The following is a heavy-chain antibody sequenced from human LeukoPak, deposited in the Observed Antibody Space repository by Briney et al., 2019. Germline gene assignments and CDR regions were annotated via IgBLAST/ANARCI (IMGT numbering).Heavy chain of an antibody. Sequence: GGSLRLFCAASGFTVSSNYMSWVRQAPGKGLEWVSVIYSGGSTYYADSVKGRFTISRDNSKNTLYLQMNSLRAEDTAVYYCARANDFCSGIYYYYMDVWGKGTTVTVSS. D-gene: IGHD3-3*01. J-gene: IGHJ6*03. CDR3: ARANDFCSGIYYYYMDV. V-gene: IGHV3-66*02. CDR2: IYSGGST. CDR1: GFTVSSNY.